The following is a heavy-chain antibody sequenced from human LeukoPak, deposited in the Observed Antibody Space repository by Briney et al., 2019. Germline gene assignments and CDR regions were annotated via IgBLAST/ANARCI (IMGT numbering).Heavy chain of an antibody. V-gene: IGHV3-30*14. CDR1: GFTFSSYT. Sequence: PGGSLRLSCAASGFTFSSYTMHWVRQAPGKGLEWVALIWSDGSKKYYADSVKGRFTISRDNSKNTLYLQMNSLRAEDTAVYYCARRTSKTGYWGQGTLVTVSS. CDR2: IWSDGSKK. D-gene: IGHD1-1*01. J-gene: IGHJ4*02. CDR3: ARRTSKTGY.